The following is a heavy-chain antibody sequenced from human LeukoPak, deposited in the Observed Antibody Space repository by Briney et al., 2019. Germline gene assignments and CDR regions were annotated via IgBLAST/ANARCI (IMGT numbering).Heavy chain of an antibody. CDR1: GGSISSYY. CDR2: IYTSGST. Sequence: SETLSLTCTVSGGSISSYYWSWIRQPAGKGLEWIGRIYTSGSTNYNPSLKSRVTMSVDTSKNQFSLKLSSVTAADTAVYYCARHSDFWSGYYMDYWGQGTLVTVSS. V-gene: IGHV4-4*07. CDR3: ARHSDFWSGYYMDY. D-gene: IGHD3-3*01. J-gene: IGHJ4*02.